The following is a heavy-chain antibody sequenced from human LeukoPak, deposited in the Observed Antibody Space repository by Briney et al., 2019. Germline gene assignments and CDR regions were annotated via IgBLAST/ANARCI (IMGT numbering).Heavy chain of an antibody. Sequence: SETLSLTCTVSGGSTSSDHWSWIRQPPEKGLEWIGCISYRGSTNYNLSLKSRVTISVYTSKKHFSLKLTSVTAADTGIYYCSRGRGLGVITPYSDSWGQGTLVTVSS. J-gene: IGHJ4*02. D-gene: IGHD3-16*02. CDR2: ISYRGST. CDR3: SRGRGLGVITPYSDS. CDR1: GGSTSSDH. V-gene: IGHV4-59*08.